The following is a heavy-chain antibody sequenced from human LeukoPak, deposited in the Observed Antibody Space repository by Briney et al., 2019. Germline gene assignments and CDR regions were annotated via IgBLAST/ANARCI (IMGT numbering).Heavy chain of an antibody. CDR1: GLTFSSYA. D-gene: IGHD6-19*01. CDR3: ATLPYSSGSFDY. J-gene: IGHJ4*02. V-gene: IGHV3-23*01. Sequence: GGSLRLSCAASGLTFSSYAMSGVRQAPGKGLKWVSAISGSGGSTYYADSVKCRFTISKDNSKNTLYLQMNSLRVEDTGVYYCATLPYSSGSFDYWGQGTLVTASS. CDR2: ISGSGGST.